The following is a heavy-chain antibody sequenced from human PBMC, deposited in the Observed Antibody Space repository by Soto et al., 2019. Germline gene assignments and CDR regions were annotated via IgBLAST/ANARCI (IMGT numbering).Heavy chain of an antibody. J-gene: IGHJ3*02. Sequence: QVQLVESGGGVVQPGRSLRLSCAASGFTFSSYAMHWVRQAPGKGLEWVAVISYDGSNKYYADSVKGRYTISRDNSRNSLYLQMTRLRAEDTAVYYCAEVASSSGGSFDICGKGTMVTVAS. V-gene: IGHV3-30-3*01. CDR2: ISYDGSNK. CDR1: GFTFSSYA. D-gene: IGHD6-6*01. CDR3: AEVASSSGGSFDI.